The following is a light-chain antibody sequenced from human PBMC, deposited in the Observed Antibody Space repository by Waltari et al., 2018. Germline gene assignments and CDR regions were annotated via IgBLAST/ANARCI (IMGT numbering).Light chain of an antibody. V-gene: IGKV3-11*01. CDR1: QSVSSL. J-gene: IGKJ4*01. CDR2: DSS. Sequence: EIVLTQSPATPSFSPGVGANLLFKASQSVSSLLAWYQQKPGRSPRLLIYDSSNRATGVPARFSGSGSGTDFTLTVSSLEPEDFAVYYCQQRDNWPPLSFGGGTKVEIK. CDR3: QQRDNWPPLS.